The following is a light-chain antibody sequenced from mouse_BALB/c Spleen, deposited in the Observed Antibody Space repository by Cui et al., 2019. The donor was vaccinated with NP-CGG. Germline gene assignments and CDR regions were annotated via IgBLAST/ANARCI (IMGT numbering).Light chain of an antibody. Sequence: QAVVTQEPALTTSPGETVTLTCRSSTGTVTTSNYANWVQEKPDHLFTGLIGGSNNRAPGVPARFSGSLIGDKAALTITGAQTEYEAIYFCALWYSNHWVFGGGTKLTVL. J-gene: IGLJ1*01. V-gene: IGLV1*01. CDR1: TGTVTTSNY. CDR3: ALWYSNHWV. CDR2: GSN.